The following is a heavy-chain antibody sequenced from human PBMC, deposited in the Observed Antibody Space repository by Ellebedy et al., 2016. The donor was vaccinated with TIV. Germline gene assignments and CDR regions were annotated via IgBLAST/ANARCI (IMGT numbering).Heavy chain of an antibody. V-gene: IGHV1-69*04. D-gene: IGHD3-22*01. J-gene: IGHJ5*02. CDR2: IIPILGIA. CDR3: ARSRWDQGVDSSGYLS. Sequence: SVKVSCXASGGTFSSYAISWVRQAPGQGLEWMGRIIPILGIANYAQKFQGRVTITADKSTSTAYMELSSLRSEDTAVYYCARSRWDQGVDSSGYLSWGQGTLVTVSS. CDR1: GGTFSSYA.